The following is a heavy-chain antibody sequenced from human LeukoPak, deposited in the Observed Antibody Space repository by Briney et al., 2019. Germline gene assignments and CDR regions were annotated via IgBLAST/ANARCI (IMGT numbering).Heavy chain of an antibody. CDR3: ARQSKIDYYYFYGMDV. CDR2: IYCSGTA. D-gene: IGHD2-21*01. J-gene: IGHJ6*02. CDR1: GCSISSHY. Sequence: PSETLSLTCTVSGCSISSHYWSWIRQPPGMGLEWIGHIYCSGTAKYNPSLKSRVTISVDTSKNQFSLKLSSVTAADTAVYYCARQSKIDYYYFYGMDVWGQGTTVTVSS. V-gene: IGHV4-59*08.